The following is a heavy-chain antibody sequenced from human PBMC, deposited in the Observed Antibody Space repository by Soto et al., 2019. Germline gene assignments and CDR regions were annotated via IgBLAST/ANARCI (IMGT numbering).Heavy chain of an antibody. V-gene: IGHV3-30-3*01. CDR2: MSHDGSSS. CDR1: GFSFSNYA. J-gene: IGHJ4*02. D-gene: IGHD2-2*01. Sequence: GGSLRLSCAASGFSFSNYAMHWVRQPPDKGLEWVAVMSHDGSSSFYADSVKGRFTISRDNSKTTLYLQMNSLSTEDTAVYYCARDFPYCGSTSCYSAAPKYWGQGTLVTVSS. CDR3: ARDFPYCGSTSCYSAAPKY.